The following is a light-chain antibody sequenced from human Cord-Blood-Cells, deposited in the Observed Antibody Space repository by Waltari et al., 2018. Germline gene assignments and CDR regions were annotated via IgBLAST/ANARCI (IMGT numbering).Light chain of an antibody. J-gene: IGKJ4*01. V-gene: IGKV1-33*01. Sequence: DIQMTQSPSPLSASVRDRVTITCQASQDISNYLNWYQQKPGKAPKLLIYDASNLETGVPSRFSGSGSGTDFTFTISSLQPEDIATYYCQQYDNLPLTFGGGTKVEIK. CDR3: QQYDNLPLT. CDR1: QDISNY. CDR2: DAS.